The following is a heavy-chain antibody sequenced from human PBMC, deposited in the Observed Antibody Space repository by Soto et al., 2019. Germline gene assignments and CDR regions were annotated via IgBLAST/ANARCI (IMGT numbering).Heavy chain of an antibody. CDR2: VYWDDDK. V-gene: IGHV2-5*02. J-gene: IGHJ4*02. D-gene: IGHD7-27*01. Sequence: KESGPTLVKPTQTLTLTCTFSVFSLSTSGAGVGWIRQPPPKALEWLAVVYWDDDKRYSPSLKSRLTITKDTSKNQVVLKMTNMDPVDTATYYCAYRLYAGGLTGSYYDYWCPGTLVTVSS. CDR3: AYRLYAGGLTGSYYDY. CDR1: VFSLSTSGAG.